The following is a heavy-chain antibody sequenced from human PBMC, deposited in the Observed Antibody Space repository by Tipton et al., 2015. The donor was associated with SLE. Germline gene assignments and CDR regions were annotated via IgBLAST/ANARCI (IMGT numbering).Heavy chain of an antibody. CDR2: VYPKDGAA. Sequence: QSGAEVKKPGSTVKISCQYSEYTVTDHYIHWVQQAPGKGLEWMGLVYPKDGAALYSVQFRGRLTITADTSTDTAYMELSSLRSDDTAIYYCAISRGQSGDFWFDPWGQGTLVIVSS. CDR3: AISRGQSGDFWFDP. V-gene: IGHV1-69-2*01. D-gene: IGHD4-17*01. J-gene: IGHJ5*02. CDR1: EYTVTDHY.